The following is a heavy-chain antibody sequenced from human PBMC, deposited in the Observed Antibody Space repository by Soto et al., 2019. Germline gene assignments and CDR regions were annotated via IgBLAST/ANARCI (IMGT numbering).Heavy chain of an antibody. J-gene: IGHJ4*02. Sequence: PSETLSLTCTVSGGSISSSSYYWGWIRQPPGKGLEWIGSIYYSGSTYYNPSLKSRVTISVDRSKNQFSLKLSSVTAADTAVYYCARAYSPFWSGYPYYFDYWGQGTLVT. CDR3: ARAYSPFWSGYPYYFDY. CDR2: IYYSGST. V-gene: IGHV4-39*07. CDR1: GGSISSSSYY. D-gene: IGHD3-3*01.